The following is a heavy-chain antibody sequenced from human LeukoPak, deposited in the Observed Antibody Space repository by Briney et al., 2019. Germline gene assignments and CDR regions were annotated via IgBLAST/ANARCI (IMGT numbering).Heavy chain of an antibody. J-gene: IGHJ4*02. D-gene: IGHD3-22*01. CDR1: GGSISSYY. V-gene: IGHV4-59*01. CDR2: IYYSGST. Sequence: PSETLSLTCTVSGGSISSYYWSWIRQPPGKGLEWIGYIYYSGSTNYNPSLKSRVTISVDTSKNQFSLKLSSVTAADTAVYYCARGGYYDSSGYYGGGLDYWGQGTLVTVSS. CDR3: ARGGYYDSSGYYGGGLDY.